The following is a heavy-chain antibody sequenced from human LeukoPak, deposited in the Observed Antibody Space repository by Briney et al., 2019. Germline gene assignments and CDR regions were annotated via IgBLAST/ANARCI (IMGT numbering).Heavy chain of an antibody. CDR2: ISGSGGTT. Sequence: QAGGSLRLSCAASGFIFSSYAMGWVRLPPGKGLEWVSSISGSGGTTYYADSVKGRFTISRDKSTNTLNLQMKSLRAEDTALYYCVKDLYASSGLFACWGQGILVTVSS. CDR3: VKDLYASSGLFAC. CDR1: GFIFSSYA. D-gene: IGHD3-22*01. V-gene: IGHV3-23*01. J-gene: IGHJ1*01.